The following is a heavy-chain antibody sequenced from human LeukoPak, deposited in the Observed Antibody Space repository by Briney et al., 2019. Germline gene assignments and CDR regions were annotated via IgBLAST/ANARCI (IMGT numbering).Heavy chain of an antibody. CDR2: LSHGGTRT. D-gene: IGHD1-26*01. CDR1: GFTFRNFA. Sequence: TGGSLRLSCAASGFTFRNFAMSWVRQAPGKGLEWVSGLSHGGTRTFYAASVKGGFTFSRDDSNSTLFLQMDNLRVEDTATYYCAKDIELFMSWGQGTLVIVSS. V-gene: IGHV3-23*01. J-gene: IGHJ5*02. CDR3: AKDIELFMS.